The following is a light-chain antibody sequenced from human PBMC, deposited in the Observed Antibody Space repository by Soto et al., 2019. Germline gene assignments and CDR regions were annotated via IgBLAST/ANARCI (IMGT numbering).Light chain of an antibody. Sequence: SALTQPPSVSGAPGQRVTISCTGSSSNIGAGYDVHWYQQRPGTAPKLLIFGNTNRPSGVPDRFSGSKSGTSASLAITGFQTGDDADYYCGSWDSSLSAYVFGTGTNATV. V-gene: IGLV1-40*01. CDR3: GSWDSSLSAYV. J-gene: IGLJ1*01. CDR1: SSNIGAGYD. CDR2: GNT.